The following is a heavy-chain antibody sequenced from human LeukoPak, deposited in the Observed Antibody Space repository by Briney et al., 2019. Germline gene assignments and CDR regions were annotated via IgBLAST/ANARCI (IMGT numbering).Heavy chain of an antibody. V-gene: IGHV3-48*03. CDR2: ISSSGSTI. CDR3: ARSGGPYCGGDCYSLGYYYYGMDV. CDR1: GFTFSSYE. J-gene: IGHJ6*02. Sequence: PGGSLRLSCAASGFTFSSYEMNWVRQASGKGLEWVSYISSSGSTIYYADSVKGRFTISRDNAKNSLYLQMNSLRAEDTAVYYCARSGGPYCGGDCYSLGYYYYGMDVWGQGATVTVSS. D-gene: IGHD2-21*02.